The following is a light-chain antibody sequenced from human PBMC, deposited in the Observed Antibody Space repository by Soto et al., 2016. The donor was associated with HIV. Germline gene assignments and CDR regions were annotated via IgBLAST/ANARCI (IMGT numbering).Light chain of an antibody. V-gene: IGLV3-19*01. Sequence: SSELTQDPAVSVALGQTVKITCQRRQPQKLLCKLVSTEPGQAPLLVIYGKNYRPSGIPDRFSGSSSGHTASLTITGVQAEDDADYYCNSRDSSGLHLGLFGTGPRSPS. CDR1: PQKLL. CDR2: GKN. CDR3: NSRDSSGLHLGL. J-gene: IGLJ1*01.